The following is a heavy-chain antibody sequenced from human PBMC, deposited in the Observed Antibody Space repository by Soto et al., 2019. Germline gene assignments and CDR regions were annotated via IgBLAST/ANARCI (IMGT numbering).Heavy chain of an antibody. CDR2: IYYSGST. CDR3: ARHLGEGYFDY. V-gene: IGHV4-59*05. J-gene: IGHJ4*02. CDR1: GGSISSYY. Sequence: PSETLSLTCTVSGGSISSYYWSWIRQPPWKGLEWIGSIYYSGSTYYNPSLKSRVTISVDTSKNHFSLKLSSVTAADTAVYYCARHLGEGYFDYWGQGTLVTVSS.